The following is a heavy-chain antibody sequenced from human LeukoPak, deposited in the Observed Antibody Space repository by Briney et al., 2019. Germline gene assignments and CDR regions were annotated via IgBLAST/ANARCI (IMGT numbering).Heavy chain of an antibody. CDR3: ARERANYYGSGSYQYYYYYMDV. J-gene: IGHJ6*03. V-gene: IGHV3-48*03. Sequence: GGSLRLSCAASGFTLSSYEMNWVRQAPGKGLEWVSYISSSGSTIYYADSVKGRFTISRDNAKHSLYLQMNSLRAEDTAVYYCARERANYYGSGSYQYYYYYMDVWGKGTTVTISS. CDR2: ISSSGSTI. CDR1: GFTLSSYE. D-gene: IGHD3-10*01.